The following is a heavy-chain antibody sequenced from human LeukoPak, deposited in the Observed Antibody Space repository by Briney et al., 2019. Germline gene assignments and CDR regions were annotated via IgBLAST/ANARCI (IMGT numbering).Heavy chain of an antibody. CDR1: GGSISSGSYY. Sequence: SQTLSLTCTVSGGSISSGSYYWSWIRQPAGKGLEWIGYIYYSGSTNYNPSLKSRVTISVDTSKNQFSLKLSSVTAADTAVYYCASAGYCSGGSCSPLDYWGQGTLVTVSS. CDR2: IYYSGST. D-gene: IGHD2-15*01. J-gene: IGHJ4*02. V-gene: IGHV4-61*10. CDR3: ASAGYCSGGSCSPLDY.